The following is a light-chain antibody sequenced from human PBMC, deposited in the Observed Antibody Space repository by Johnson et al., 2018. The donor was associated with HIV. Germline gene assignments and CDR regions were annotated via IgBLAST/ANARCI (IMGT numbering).Light chain of an antibody. J-gene: IGLJ1*01. Sequence: QSVLTQPPSVSAAPGQKVTISCSGTSSNIGNHYVSWYQLLPGTAPKLLIYENTKRPSGVPDRSSGSKSGPSATLGITGLQTGDEADYYCGTWDSSLRGVFGTGTKVTVL. CDR1: SSNIGNHY. V-gene: IGLV1-51*02. CDR2: ENT. CDR3: GTWDSSLRGV.